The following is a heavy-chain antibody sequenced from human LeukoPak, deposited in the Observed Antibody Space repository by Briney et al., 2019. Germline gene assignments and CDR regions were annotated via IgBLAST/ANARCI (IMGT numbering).Heavy chain of an antibody. Sequence: SETLSLTCTVSGGSISSGDYYWSWIRQPPGKGLEWIGYIYYSGSTYYNPSLKSRVTISVDTSKNQFSLKLSSVTAADTAVYYCASGRRCSGGRCYHDAFDIWGQGTMVTVSS. CDR2: IYYSGST. CDR3: ASGRRCSGGRCYHDAFDI. D-gene: IGHD2-15*01. CDR1: GGSISSGDYY. J-gene: IGHJ3*02. V-gene: IGHV4-30-4*01.